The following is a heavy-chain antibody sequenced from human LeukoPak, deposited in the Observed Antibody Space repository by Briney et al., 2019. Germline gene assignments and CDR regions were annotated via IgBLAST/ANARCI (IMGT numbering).Heavy chain of an antibody. CDR1: GFTFSSYA. Sequence: RRSLRLSCAASGFTFSSYAMHSVRHAPGKGLERVAVISYDGSNKYYADSVKGRFTISRDNSKNTLYLQMNSLRAEDTAVYYCALGAHYYGSGSQNYYGMYVWGKGTTVTVSS. CDR2: ISYDGSNK. CDR3: ALGAHYYGSGSQNYYGMYV. V-gene: IGHV3-30*03. D-gene: IGHD3-10*01. J-gene: IGHJ6*04.